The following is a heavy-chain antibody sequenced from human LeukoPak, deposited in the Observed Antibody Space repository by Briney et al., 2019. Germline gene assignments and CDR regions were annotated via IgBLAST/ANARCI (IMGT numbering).Heavy chain of an antibody. CDR1: GFTFSSYE. J-gene: IGHJ1*01. CDR3: ARGFYYYDSSGYYYGYFQH. CDR2: ISSSGSTI. V-gene: IGHV3-48*03. D-gene: IGHD3-22*01. Sequence: GGSLRLSCAASGFTFSSYEMNWVRQAPGKGLEWVSYISSSGSTIYYADSVKGRFTISRDNAKNSLYPQMNSLRAEDTAVYYCARGFYYYDSSGYYYGYFQHWGQGTLVTVSS.